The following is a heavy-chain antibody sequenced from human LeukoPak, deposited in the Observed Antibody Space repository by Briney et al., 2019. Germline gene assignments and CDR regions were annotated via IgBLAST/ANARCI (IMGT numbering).Heavy chain of an antibody. V-gene: IGHV3-48*03. J-gene: IGHJ4*02. CDR1: GFIFSNYE. D-gene: IGHD3-9*01. CDR2: ISSRGSTI. Sequence: PGGSLRLSCAASGFIFSNYEMNWVRQAPGKGLEWVSYISSRGSTINYADSVKGRFTISRDNAKSSLYLQMNSLRAEGTAVYYCARDFSGFIDYWGQGALVTVSS. CDR3: ARDFSGFIDY.